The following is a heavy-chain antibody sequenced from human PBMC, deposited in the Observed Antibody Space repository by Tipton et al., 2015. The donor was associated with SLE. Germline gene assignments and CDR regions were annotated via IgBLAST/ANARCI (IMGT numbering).Heavy chain of an antibody. V-gene: IGHV4-59*07. CDR1: GASINSYL. D-gene: IGHD1-26*01. CDR3: ARTLGAIAHTVYDAFDI. J-gene: IGHJ3*02. CDR2: IYYSGST. Sequence: TLSLTCTVSGASINSYLWSWIRQPPGKGPEWIGYIYYSGSTNYSPSLKSRVTMSVDMSKNQFSLRLTSVTAADTAVYYCARTLGAIAHTVYDAFDIWGQGKMVTVSS.